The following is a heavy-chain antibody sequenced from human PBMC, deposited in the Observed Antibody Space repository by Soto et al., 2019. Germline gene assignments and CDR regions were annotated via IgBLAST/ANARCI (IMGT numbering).Heavy chain of an antibody. CDR1: GGAINTNNYY. CDR2: VFYDGTT. V-gene: IGHV4-39*01. D-gene: IGHD2-2*01. J-gene: IGHJ1*01. Sequence: PSETLSLTCTVSGGAINTNNYYWGWVRQAPGKGLEWIGSVFYDGTTYYSPSLKSRVTISLATSRPQFSLKLNSVTAADTAVYYCARLVDVSPVANVWGQRTLVTVSS. CDR3: ARLVDVSPVANV.